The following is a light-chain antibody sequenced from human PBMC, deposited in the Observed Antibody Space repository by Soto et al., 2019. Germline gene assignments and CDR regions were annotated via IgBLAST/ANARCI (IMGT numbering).Light chain of an antibody. Sequence: QSALTQPPSVSAAPGLKVTISCSGSISNIGVNYVSWYQQVPGTAPKLLIYEHNKRPSGIPDRFSGSKSGTSATLGITGLQTGDEGDYYCGTWDSNLRAVVFGGGTQLTVL. V-gene: IGLV1-51*01. J-gene: IGLJ2*01. CDR2: EHN. CDR3: GTWDSNLRAVV. CDR1: ISNIGVNY.